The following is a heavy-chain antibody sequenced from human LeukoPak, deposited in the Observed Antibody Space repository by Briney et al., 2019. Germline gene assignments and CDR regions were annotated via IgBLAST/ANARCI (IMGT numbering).Heavy chain of an antibody. J-gene: IGHJ3*02. V-gene: IGHV1-69*06. Sequence: GASVKVSCKASGGTFSSYAISWVRQAPGQGLEWMGGIIPIFGTANYAQKSQGRVTITADKSTSTAYMELSSLRSEDTAVYYCARARGGSGRGGAFDIWGQGTMVTVSS. CDR1: GGTFSSYA. CDR3: ARARGGSGRGGAFDI. D-gene: IGHD3-10*01. CDR2: IIPIFGTA.